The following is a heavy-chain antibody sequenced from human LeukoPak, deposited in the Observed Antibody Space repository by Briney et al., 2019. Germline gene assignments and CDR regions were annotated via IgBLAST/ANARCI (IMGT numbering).Heavy chain of an antibody. Sequence: GRSLRLSCAASGFTFGDYAMHWVRQAPGKGLEWVAGISWNNGDIGYADSVKGRFTISRDNAKNSLSLHMSSLRVEDTALYSCAKDSTSGGYYYMDVWGKGTTVTVS. CDR1: GFTFGDYA. D-gene: IGHD2-15*01. J-gene: IGHJ6*03. V-gene: IGHV3-9*01. CDR2: ISWNNGDI. CDR3: AKDSTSGGYYYMDV.